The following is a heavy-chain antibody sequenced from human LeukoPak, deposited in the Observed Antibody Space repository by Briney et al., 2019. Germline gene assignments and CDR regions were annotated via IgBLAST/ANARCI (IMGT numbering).Heavy chain of an antibody. CDR1: GFTFSSYG. D-gene: IGHD3-3*01. CDR2: IWYDGSNK. J-gene: IGHJ5*02. Sequence: GRSLRLSCAASGFTFSSYGMHWVRQAPGKGLEWVAVIWYDGSNKYYADSVKGRFTLSRDNSKNTLYLQMNSLRAEDTAVYYCAKGTWYYDFWSGYLSSPHNWFDPWGQGTLVTVSS. CDR3: AKGTWYYDFWSGYLSSPHNWFDP. V-gene: IGHV3-33*06.